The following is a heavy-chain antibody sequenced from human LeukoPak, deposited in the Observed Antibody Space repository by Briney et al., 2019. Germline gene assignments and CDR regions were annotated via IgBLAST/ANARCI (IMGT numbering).Heavy chain of an antibody. CDR3: VPSYCSSTSCYHYFDY. J-gene: IGHJ4*02. D-gene: IGHD2-2*01. Sequence: GGSLRLSCAASGFTFSNYWMHWVRQAPGRGLVWVSRINTDGTRTSYADSVKGRFTISRDNAKNTLFLQMNSLRAEDTAVYYCVPSYCSSTSCYHYFDYWGQGTLVTVSS. CDR1: GFTFSNYW. CDR2: INTDGTRT. V-gene: IGHV3-74*01.